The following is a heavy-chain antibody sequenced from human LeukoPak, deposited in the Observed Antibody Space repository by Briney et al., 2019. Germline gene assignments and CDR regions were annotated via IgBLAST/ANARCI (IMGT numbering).Heavy chain of an antibody. CDR2: ISGSGGST. D-gene: IGHD1-26*01. Sequence: GGSLRLSCAASGFTFSIYAMSCVRQAPGKGLEWVSAISGSGGSTYYADSVKGRFTISRDNSKSTLYLQMNSLRAEDTAVYYCAKASGSCGLDYWGQGTLVTVSS. CDR1: GFTFSIYA. CDR3: AKASGSCGLDY. J-gene: IGHJ4*02. V-gene: IGHV3-23*01.